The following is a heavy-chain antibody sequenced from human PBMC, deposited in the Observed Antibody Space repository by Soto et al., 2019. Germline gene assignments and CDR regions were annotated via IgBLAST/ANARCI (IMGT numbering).Heavy chain of an antibody. V-gene: IGHV4-31*03. Sequence: QVRLQESGPGLVKPSQTLSLTCTVSGGSISSGGYYWSWIRQHAVKGLEWIGYIYYSGSTYYNPSLKSRVTISVDTSKNQFSLKLSSVTAADTAVYYCARDLRFRGFYGMDVWAQGTPVTVSS. CDR1: GGSISSGGYY. J-gene: IGHJ6*02. D-gene: IGHD3-10*01. CDR2: IYYSGST. CDR3: ARDLRFRGFYGMDV.